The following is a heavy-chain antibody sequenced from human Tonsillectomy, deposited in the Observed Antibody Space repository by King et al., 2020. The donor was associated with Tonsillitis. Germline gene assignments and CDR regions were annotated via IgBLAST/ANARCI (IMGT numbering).Heavy chain of an antibody. CDR3: ATDVIGLSDCYSDL. CDR1: GFTFSNYG. Sequence: VQLVESGGGVVQPGRSLRLSCAASGFTFSNYGMHWVRQAPGKGLDWVALIAYDGSSENYAESVKGRFTISRDNSKNTLYLEMNSLRVEDTAVYYCATDVIGLSDCYSDLGGRGTLATVSS. V-gene: IGHV3-30*03. J-gene: IGHJ2*01. CDR2: IAYDGSSE. D-gene: IGHD2-21*01.